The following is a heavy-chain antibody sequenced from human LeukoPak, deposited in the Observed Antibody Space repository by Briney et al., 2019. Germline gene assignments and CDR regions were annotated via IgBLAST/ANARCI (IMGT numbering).Heavy chain of an antibody. V-gene: IGHV4-39*01. CDR2: IYYRGTT. D-gene: IGHD1-26*01. CDR1: GGSISRTSYY. CDR3: ARQGESLNFQY. Sequence: SETLSLTCTVSGGSISRTSYYWGWIRQPPGKGLEWIGSIYYRGTTNYKPSLKSRVTISVDTSKNQFSLKLNSVTAADTAVYYCARQGESLNFQYWGQGTLVTVSS. J-gene: IGHJ1*01.